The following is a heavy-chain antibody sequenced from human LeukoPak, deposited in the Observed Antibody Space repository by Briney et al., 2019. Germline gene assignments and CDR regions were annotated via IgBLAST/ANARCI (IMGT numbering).Heavy chain of an antibody. V-gene: IGHV4-59*01. CDR3: ARAGAYSYGKFDY. CDR1: GGSITSYY. D-gene: IGHD5-18*01. CDR2: IYYSGST. J-gene: IGHJ4*02. Sequence: SETLSLTCTASGGSITSYYWSWIRQPPGKGLEWIGYIYYSGSTNYNPSLKSRVTISVDTSKNQFSLKLSSVTAADTAVYYCARAGAYSYGKFDYWGQGTLVTVSS.